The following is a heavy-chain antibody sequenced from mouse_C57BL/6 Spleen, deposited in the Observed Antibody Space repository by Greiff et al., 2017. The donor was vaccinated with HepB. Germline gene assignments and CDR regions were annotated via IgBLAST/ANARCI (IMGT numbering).Heavy chain of an antibody. J-gene: IGHJ4*01. D-gene: IGHD2-3*01. CDR1: GYTFTSYW. Sequence: VKLQQPGAELVKPGASVKLSCKASGYTFTSYWMHWVKQRPGRGLEWIGRIDPNSGGTKYNEKFKSKATLTVDKPSSTAYMQLSSLTSEDSAVYYCARKAGYYDGYPLYAMDYWGQGTSVTVSS. V-gene: IGHV1-72*01. CDR2: IDPNSGGT. CDR3: ARKAGYYDGYPLYAMDY.